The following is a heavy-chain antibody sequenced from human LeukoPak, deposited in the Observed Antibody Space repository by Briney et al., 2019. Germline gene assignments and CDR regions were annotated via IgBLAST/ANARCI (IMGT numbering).Heavy chain of an antibody. CDR3: ARDRGDGYSYIPY. V-gene: IGHV3-21*01. D-gene: IGHD5-24*01. J-gene: IGHJ4*02. Sequence: ESGGSLRLSCAASGFTFSSYSMNWVRQAPGKGLEWVSSISSSSSYIYYADSVKGRFTISRDNAKNSLYLRMNSLRAEDTAVYYCARDRGDGYSYIPYWGQGTLVTVSS. CDR2: ISSSSSYI. CDR1: GFTFSSYS.